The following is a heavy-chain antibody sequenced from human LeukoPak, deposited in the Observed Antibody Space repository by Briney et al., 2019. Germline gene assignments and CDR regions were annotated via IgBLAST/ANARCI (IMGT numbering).Heavy chain of an antibody. Sequence: GASVKVSCKASGYTFTSYAMNWARQAPGQGLEWMGWINTNTGNPTYAQGFTGRFVFSLDTSVSTAYLQISSLKAEDTAVYYCARRGYSYGYYWFDPWGQGTLVTVSS. D-gene: IGHD5-18*01. V-gene: IGHV7-4-1*02. J-gene: IGHJ5*02. CDR3: ARRGYSYGYYWFDP. CDR1: GYTFTSYA. CDR2: INTNTGNP.